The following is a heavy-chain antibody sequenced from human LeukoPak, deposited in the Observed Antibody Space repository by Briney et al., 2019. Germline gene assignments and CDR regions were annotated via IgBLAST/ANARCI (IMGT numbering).Heavy chain of an antibody. CDR2: IYSGGST. CDR1: GFTVSGNY. CDR3: ARVGSGSYYGFDY. V-gene: IGHV3-66*02. J-gene: IGHJ4*02. Sequence: GGSLRLSCAASGFTVSGNYMSWVRQAPGKGLEWVSVIYSGGSTYYAGSVKGRFTISRDNSKNTLYLQMNSLRAEDTAVYYCARVGSGSYYGFDYWGQGTLVTVSS. D-gene: IGHD1-26*01.